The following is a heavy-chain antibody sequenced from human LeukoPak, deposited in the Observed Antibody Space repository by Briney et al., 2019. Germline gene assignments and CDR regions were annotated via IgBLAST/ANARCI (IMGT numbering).Heavy chain of an antibody. CDR2: INSDGSSR. CDR3: AREDYSGYDFYDY. Sequence: PGGSLRLSCAASGFTLSSDWMHWVREAPGKGLVWVSLINSDGSSRNYADSAKGRFTTSRHNAKNTLYLQMNSLRVEDTAVYYCAREDYSGYDFYDYWGQGSLVTVSS. V-gene: IGHV3-74*01. CDR1: GFTLSSDW. D-gene: IGHD5-12*01. J-gene: IGHJ4*02.